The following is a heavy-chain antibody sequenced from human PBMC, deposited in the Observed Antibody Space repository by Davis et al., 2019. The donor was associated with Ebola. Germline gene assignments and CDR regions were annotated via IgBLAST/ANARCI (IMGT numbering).Heavy chain of an antibody. CDR2: INPDGVRT. V-gene: IGHV3-74*01. Sequence: HTGGSLRLSCASSGFTFSRYWMHWVRQAPVKGLVWVPRINPDGVRTGYADSVKGRFPISRDNAKNTLYLQMNSLKAEDTAVYYCAREVMATVSYWGQGTLVTVSS. D-gene: IGHD5-24*01. CDR3: AREVMATVSY. CDR1: GFTFSRYW. J-gene: IGHJ4*02.